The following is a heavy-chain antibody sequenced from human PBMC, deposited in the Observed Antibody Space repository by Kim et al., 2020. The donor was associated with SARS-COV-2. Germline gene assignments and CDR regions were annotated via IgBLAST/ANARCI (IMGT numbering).Heavy chain of an antibody. CDR1: GFTFSTYD. CDR2: ITDSGGST. CDR3: AKPRTIPF. Sequence: GGSLRLSCVTSGFTFSTYDMSWVRQAPGKGLEWVSAITDSGGSTYYADSVRGRFTISRDNSKSTLFLQMNSLRDEDTAVYYCAKPRTIPFRGQGTLVIVSS. D-gene: IGHD2-21*01. V-gene: IGHV3-23*01. J-gene: IGHJ4*02.